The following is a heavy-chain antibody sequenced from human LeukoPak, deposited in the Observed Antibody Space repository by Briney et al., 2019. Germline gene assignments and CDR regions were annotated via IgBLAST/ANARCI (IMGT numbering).Heavy chain of an antibody. V-gene: IGHV4-31*03. CDR1: GGSVSSGGYY. CDR3: ARALPGAFDI. J-gene: IGHJ3*02. Sequence: SQTLSLTCSVSGGSVSSGGYYWTWVRQRPGKGLEWIGYIYHSGTTFYNPSLESRVIVSVDTSKNQFSLKLSSVTAADTAVYYCARALPGAFDIWGQGTMVTVSS. CDR2: IYHSGTT. D-gene: IGHD7-27*01.